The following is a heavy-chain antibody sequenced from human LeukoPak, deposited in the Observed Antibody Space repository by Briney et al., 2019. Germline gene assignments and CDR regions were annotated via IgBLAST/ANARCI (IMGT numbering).Heavy chain of an antibody. V-gene: IGHV3-23*01. CDR3: AKQGRDPRDPFDI. D-gene: IGHD2-21*01. J-gene: IGHJ3*02. CDR2: ISFSGTT. Sequence: PGGSLRLSCAASGSTFSSYVMNWVRQAPGKGLEWVSTISFSGTTYYADSVQGRFTISRDNSRNTLFLQLNSLRADDTAVYHCAKQGRDPRDPFDIWGQGTMVTVSS. CDR1: GSTFSSYV.